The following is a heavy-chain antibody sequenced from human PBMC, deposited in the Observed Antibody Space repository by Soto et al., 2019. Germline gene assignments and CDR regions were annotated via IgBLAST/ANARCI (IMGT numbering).Heavy chain of an antibody. CDR3: AREGKLNYGRGVDV. CDR2: ISYDGSKK. D-gene: IGHD1-7*01. CDR1: GFTFSSYA. J-gene: IGHJ6*02. Sequence: QVQLVESGGGVVQPGRSLRLSCAASGFTFSSYAMHWVRQAPGKGLEWVAVISYDGSKKYYADSVKGRLTISRDNSKNRLFLQMNCLRAEDTAGYYCAREGKLNYGRGVDVWGQGTTVTVAS. V-gene: IGHV3-30-3*01.